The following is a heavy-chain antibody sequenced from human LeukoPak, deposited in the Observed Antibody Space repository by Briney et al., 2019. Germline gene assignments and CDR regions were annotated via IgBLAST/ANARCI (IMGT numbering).Heavy chain of an antibody. J-gene: IGHJ4*02. CDR1: GGSISSSY. V-gene: IGHV4-59*01. D-gene: IGHD3-3*02. Sequence: SGTLSLTCTVSGGSISSSYWYWIRQSPGKGLEWIGYIYYSGSTNYNPSLKSRVTISIDTSKNQFSLKLTSVTAADTAVYYCARDRHRWHFGYWGQGTLVTVSS. CDR3: ARDRHRWHFGY. CDR2: IYYSGST.